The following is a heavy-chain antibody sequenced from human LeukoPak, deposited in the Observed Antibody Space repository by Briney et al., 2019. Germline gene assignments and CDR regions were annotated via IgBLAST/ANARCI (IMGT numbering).Heavy chain of an antibody. D-gene: IGHD4-17*01. V-gene: IGHV6-1*01. CDR2: TYYRSKWSN. Sequence: SQTLSLTCAISGDSVSSNSAAWNWIRQSPSRGLEWLGRTYYRSKWSNDSAVSVKSRIMTNPDTSKNQFSLQLNSVTPEDTAVYYGARGPGLRMGAFDIWGQGAVVSVSS. CDR3: ARGPGLRMGAFDI. CDR1: GDSVSSNSAA. J-gene: IGHJ3*02.